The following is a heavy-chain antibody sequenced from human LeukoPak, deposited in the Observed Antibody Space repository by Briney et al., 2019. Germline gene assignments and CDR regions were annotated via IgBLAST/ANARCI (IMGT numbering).Heavy chain of an antibody. CDR1: GYTFSPYW. CDR3: AKLVPS. V-gene: IGHV3-53*01. CDR2: LYSGGNT. Sequence: GGSLRLSCVASGYTFSPYWMSWVRQTPGKGLEWVSVLYSGGNTYYADSVKGRFTISRDSSKNTLCLQMNSLRAEDTAVYYCAKLVPSWGQGTLVTVSS. J-gene: IGHJ5*02. D-gene: IGHD6-13*01.